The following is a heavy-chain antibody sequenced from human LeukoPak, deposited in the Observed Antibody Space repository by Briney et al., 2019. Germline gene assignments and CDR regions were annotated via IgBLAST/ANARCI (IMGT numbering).Heavy chain of an antibody. V-gene: IGHV3-30*02. CDR2: ISYDGSNK. J-gene: IGHJ6*03. CDR1: GFTFSSYS. Sequence: GGSLRLSCAASGFTFSSYSMNWVRQAPGKGLECVAFISYDGSNKYYVDSVKGRFTISRDDSQNTLYLQMNSLRAEDTAVYYCARERTGYYMAVWGKGTTVTISS. D-gene: IGHD1-14*01. CDR3: ARERTGYYMAV.